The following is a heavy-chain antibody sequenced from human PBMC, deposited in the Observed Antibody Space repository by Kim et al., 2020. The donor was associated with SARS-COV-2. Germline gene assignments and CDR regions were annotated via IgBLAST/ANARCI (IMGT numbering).Heavy chain of an antibody. V-gene: IGHV3-30*01. CDR2: NK. Sequence: NKYYATSVKGRFTSSRDNSKNTLYLQMNSLRAEDTAVYYCARDVAAAGICWGQGTLVTVSS. D-gene: IGHD6-13*01. CDR3: ARDVAAAGIC. J-gene: IGHJ4*02.